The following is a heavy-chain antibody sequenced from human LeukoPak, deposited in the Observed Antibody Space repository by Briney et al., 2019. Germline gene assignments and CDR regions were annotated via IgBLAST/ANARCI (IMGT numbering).Heavy chain of an antibody. Sequence: SETLSLTCTVSGGSISSSSYYWGWIRQPPGKGLEWIVSIYYSGSTYYNPSLKSRVTISVDTSKNQFSLKLSSVTAADTAVYSCARPRGYGSGSYYNPFDYWGQGTLVTVSS. J-gene: IGHJ4*02. CDR3: ARPRGYGSGSYYNPFDY. D-gene: IGHD3-10*01. CDR2: IYYSGST. V-gene: IGHV4-39*01. CDR1: GGSISSSSYY.